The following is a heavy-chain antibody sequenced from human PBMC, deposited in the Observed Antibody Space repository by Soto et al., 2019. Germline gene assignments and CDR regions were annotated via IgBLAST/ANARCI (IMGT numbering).Heavy chain of an antibody. Sequence: GASVKVSCKASGYTFTSYAMHWVRQAPGQRLEWMGWINAGNGNTKYSQKFQGRVTITRDTSPSTAYMELSSLRSEDTAGYYCARNRRAPYSYGPGGDYLGQGTLVTVSS. D-gene: IGHD5-18*01. CDR2: INAGNGNT. V-gene: IGHV1-3*01. CDR1: GYTFTSYA. J-gene: IGHJ4*02. CDR3: ARNRRAPYSYGPGGDY.